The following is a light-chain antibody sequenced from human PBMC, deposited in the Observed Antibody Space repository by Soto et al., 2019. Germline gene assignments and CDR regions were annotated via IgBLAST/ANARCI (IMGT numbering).Light chain of an antibody. CDR2: KAS. Sequence: DIQMTQSPSTLSASVGDRVTITCRASQSISSWLAWYQQKPGKAPKLQIYKASSLESGVPSRFSGGGSGTEFTRTISSLQPDDFATYYCQQYNSLWTVGQGTKVEIK. J-gene: IGKJ1*01. CDR1: QSISSW. CDR3: QQYNSLWT. V-gene: IGKV1-5*03.